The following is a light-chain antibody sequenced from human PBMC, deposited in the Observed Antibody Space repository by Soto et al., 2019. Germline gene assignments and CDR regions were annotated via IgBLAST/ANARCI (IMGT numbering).Light chain of an antibody. CDR1: SNDVGDYDY. J-gene: IGLJ7*01. Sequence: QSALTQPRSVSGSPGQSVTISCTGTSNDVGDYDYVSWYQQYPGKAPELIIYDVNKRPSGVPDRFSGSKSGNTASLTISALQAEDEADYYCCSYAGGYTFVFGTGTQLTVL. V-gene: IGLV2-11*01. CDR3: CSYAGGYTFV. CDR2: DVN.